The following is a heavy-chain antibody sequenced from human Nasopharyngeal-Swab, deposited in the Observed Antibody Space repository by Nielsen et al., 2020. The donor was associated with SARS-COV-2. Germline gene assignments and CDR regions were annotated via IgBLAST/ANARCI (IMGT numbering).Heavy chain of an antibody. CDR2: IYYSGST. CDR3: ARVAVVASYYYYGMDV. V-gene: IGHV4-39*07. D-gene: IGHD2-15*01. Sequence: SETLSLTCTVSGGSISSSSYYWGWIRQPPGRGLEWIGSIYYSGSTYYNPSLKSRVTISVDTSKNQFSLKLSSMTAADTAVYYCARVAVVASYYYYGMDVWGQGTTVTVSS. CDR1: GGSISSSSYY. J-gene: IGHJ6*02.